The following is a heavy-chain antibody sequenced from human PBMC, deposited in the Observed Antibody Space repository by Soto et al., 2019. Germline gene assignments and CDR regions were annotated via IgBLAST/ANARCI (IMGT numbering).Heavy chain of an antibody. Sequence: QVQLVQSGAEVKKPGASVKVSCKASGYTFTSYAMHWVRQAPGQRLEWMGWINAGNGNTKYSQKFQGRVTITRDTSASTAYMERSSLRSEDTAVYYCARSISWLPYDAFDIWGQGTMVTVSS. CDR2: INAGNGNT. J-gene: IGHJ3*02. D-gene: IGHD3-22*01. CDR1: GYTFTSYA. CDR3: ARSISWLPYDAFDI. V-gene: IGHV1-3*01.